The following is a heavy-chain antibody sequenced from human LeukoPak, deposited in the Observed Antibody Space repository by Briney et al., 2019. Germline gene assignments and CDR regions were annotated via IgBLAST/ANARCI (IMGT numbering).Heavy chain of an antibody. V-gene: IGHV3-23*01. CDR1: GFTFSSYA. CDR3: AKDVEMATIGGYFDY. D-gene: IGHD5-24*01. Sequence: GGSLRLSCAASGFTFSSYAMSWVRQAPGKGLEWVSAISGSGGSTYYADSVKGRFTISRDNSKNTLYLQMNSLRAEDTAVYYCAKDVEMATIGGYFDYWGQGTLVTVSS. CDR2: ISGSGGST. J-gene: IGHJ4*02.